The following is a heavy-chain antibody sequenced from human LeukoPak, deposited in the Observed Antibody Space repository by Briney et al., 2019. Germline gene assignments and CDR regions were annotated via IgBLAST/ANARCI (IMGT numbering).Heavy chain of an antibody. CDR1: GFTFSGHW. CDR2: INQGGSDK. Sequence: PGGSLRLSCAASGFTFSGHWISWVRKAPGKGLEWVANINQGGSDKYYVDSVKGRFTISRDNANNLLYLQMNSLRGEDTAVYYCTRDRSRAEDDWGQGTLVTVSS. J-gene: IGHJ4*02. CDR3: TRDRSRAEDD. V-gene: IGHV3-7*01. D-gene: IGHD1-14*01.